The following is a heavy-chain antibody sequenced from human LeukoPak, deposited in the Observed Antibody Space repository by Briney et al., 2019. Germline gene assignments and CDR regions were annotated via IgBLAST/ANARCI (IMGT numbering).Heavy chain of an antibody. CDR3: AKYGGSSSRLNWFDP. V-gene: IGHV3-23*01. J-gene: IGHJ5*02. D-gene: IGHD6-6*01. CDR2: ISGSGGST. Sequence: PGGSLRLSCAASGFTFSSYAMSWVRQAPGNGLEWVSAISGSGGSTYYADSVKGRFTISRDNSKNTLYLQMNSLRAEDTAVYYCAKYGGSSSRLNWFDPWGQGTLVTVSS. CDR1: GFTFSSYA.